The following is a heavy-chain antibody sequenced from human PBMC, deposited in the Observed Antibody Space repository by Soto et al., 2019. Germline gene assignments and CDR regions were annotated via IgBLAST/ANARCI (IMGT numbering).Heavy chain of an antibody. CDR1: GFTFGSYG. V-gene: IGHV3-7*05. CDR3: ARAKGSCGIIPCYFPL. CDR2: IYQDGNEK. Sequence: GGSLRLSCAASGFTFGSYGMNWVRQVPGKGLEWVAYIYQDGNEKYYVESVKGRFTVSRDNAKNSLSLQMSNLRVEDTALYHCARAKGSCGIIPCYFPLWGQGTLVTVSS. D-gene: IGHD2-2*01. J-gene: IGHJ4*02.